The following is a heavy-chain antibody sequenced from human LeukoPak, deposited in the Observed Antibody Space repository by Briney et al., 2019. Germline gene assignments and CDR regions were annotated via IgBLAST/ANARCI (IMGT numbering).Heavy chain of an antibody. Sequence: GRSLRLSCAASGFTFSSYGMHWVRQAPGKGLEWVAVIWYDGSNKYYADSVKGRFTISRDNSKNTLYLQMNSLRAEDTAVCYCARDSLSSSWPDYWGQGTLVTVSS. J-gene: IGHJ4*02. CDR1: GFTFSSYG. CDR3: ARDSLSSSWPDY. D-gene: IGHD6-13*01. V-gene: IGHV3-33*01. CDR2: IWYDGSNK.